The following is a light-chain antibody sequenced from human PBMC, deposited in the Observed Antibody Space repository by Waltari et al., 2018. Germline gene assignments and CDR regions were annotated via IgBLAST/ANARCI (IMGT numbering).Light chain of an antibody. V-gene: IGKV3-20*01. J-gene: IGKJ4*01. CDR1: QTVRTTY. CDR2: GAS. CDR3: QQYDISPLT. Sequence: EIVLTQSPGPLSLSPGERATLSCRASQTVRTTYLAWYHQKPGQAPTLLIYGASSRATGIPDRFSGSGSGTDFSLTISSLEPEDFAVYYCQQYDISPLTFGGGTKVEIK.